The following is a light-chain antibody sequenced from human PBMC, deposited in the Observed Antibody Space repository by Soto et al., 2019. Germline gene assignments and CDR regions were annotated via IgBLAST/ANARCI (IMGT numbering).Light chain of an antibody. CDR1: QSIGNW. J-gene: IGKJ2*03. Sequence: DIQMTQSPSTLSASVGDRVTFTCRASQSIGNWLAWYQQKPGKAPKLLIYKASNLESGVPSRFSGSGSGTEFTLTISNLQPDDFATYYCQHYTNYSGFGQGTKLEIK. V-gene: IGKV1-5*03. CDR2: KAS. CDR3: QHYTNYSG.